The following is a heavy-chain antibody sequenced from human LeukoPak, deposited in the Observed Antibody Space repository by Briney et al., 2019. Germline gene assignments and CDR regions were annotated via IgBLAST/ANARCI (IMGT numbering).Heavy chain of an antibody. CDR3: ARDAVDTANAV. D-gene: IGHD5-18*01. CDR2: INSDGSIT. J-gene: IGHJ6*02. CDR1: GFTFTTHW. Sequence: GGSLRLSCAASGFTFTTHWMHWVRQAPGKGLVWVSHINSDGSITSYADSVKGRFTISRDNAKNTLYLQMNSLRAEDTAVYYCARDAVDTANAVWGQGTTVTVSS. V-gene: IGHV3-74*01.